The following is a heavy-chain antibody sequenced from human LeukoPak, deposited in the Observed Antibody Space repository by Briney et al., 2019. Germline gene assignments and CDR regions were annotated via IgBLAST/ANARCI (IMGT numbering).Heavy chain of an antibody. CDR3: ARDPGGYSGVYFDY. Sequence: SETLSLTCAVYGGSFSGYYWSWIRQPPGKGLEWIGEINHSGSTNYNPSLKSRVTISVDTSKNQFSLKLSSVTAADTAVYYCARDPGGYSGVYFDYWGQGTLVTVSS. CDR1: GGSFSGYY. V-gene: IGHV4-34*01. CDR2: INHSGST. J-gene: IGHJ4*02. D-gene: IGHD5-12*01.